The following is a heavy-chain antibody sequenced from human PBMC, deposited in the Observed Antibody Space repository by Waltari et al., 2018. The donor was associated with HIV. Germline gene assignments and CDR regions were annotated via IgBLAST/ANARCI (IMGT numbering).Heavy chain of an antibody. D-gene: IGHD6-19*01. CDR3: ARQWSGSNGWFAY. CDR2: IDPGDSET. CDR1: GYFIASYW. V-gene: IGHV5-51*01. Sequence: ELQLVQSGEEVKKSGESLRISCVGSGYFIASYWIGWVRRVPGAGLEWVGSIDPGDSETRYGPSFHGQVTISADKSTSTAYLEWGSLKASDSGTYFCARQWSGSNGWFAYWGKGTLVTVS. J-gene: IGHJ4*02.